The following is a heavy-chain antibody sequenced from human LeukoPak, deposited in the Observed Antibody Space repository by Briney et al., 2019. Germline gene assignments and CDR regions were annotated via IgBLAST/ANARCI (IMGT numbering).Heavy chain of an antibody. CDR2: IKQDGSEK. CDR1: GFTFSSYW. CDR3: ASDVYCSSTSCYGGGYDY. Sequence: PGGSLRLSCAASGFTFSSYWMSWVRQAPGKGLEWVANIKQDGSEKYYVDSVKGRFTISRDNAKNSLYLQMNSLRAEDTAVYYCASDVYCSSTSCYGGGYDYWGQGTLVTVSS. V-gene: IGHV3-7*01. D-gene: IGHD2-2*01. J-gene: IGHJ4*02.